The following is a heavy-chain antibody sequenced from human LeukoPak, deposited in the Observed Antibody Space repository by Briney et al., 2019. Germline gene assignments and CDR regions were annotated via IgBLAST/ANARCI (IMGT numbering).Heavy chain of an antibody. CDR1: GFTFSSYW. D-gene: IGHD1-26*01. CDR3: ASEAVVGATFDY. Sequence: GGPLRLSCAASGFTFSSYWMSWVRQAPGKGLEWVANIKQDGSEKYYVDSVKGRFTISRDNAKNSLYLQMNSLRAEDTAVYYCASEAVVGATFDYWGQGTLVTVSS. V-gene: IGHV3-7*01. CDR2: IKQDGSEK. J-gene: IGHJ4*02.